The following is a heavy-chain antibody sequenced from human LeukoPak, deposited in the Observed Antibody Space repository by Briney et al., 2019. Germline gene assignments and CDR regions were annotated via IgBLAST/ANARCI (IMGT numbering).Heavy chain of an antibody. CDR3: AKHGYYYYYNMDV. V-gene: IGHV3-23*01. CDR2: ISGSGGST. CDR1: GFTFSSYA. Sequence: GSLRLSCAASGFTFSSYAVSWVRQAPGKGLEWVSGISGSGGSTYYADSVKGRFTISRDNSKNTLYLQMNSLRAEDTAVYFCAKHGYYYYYNMDVWGKGTTVTVSS. J-gene: IGHJ6*04.